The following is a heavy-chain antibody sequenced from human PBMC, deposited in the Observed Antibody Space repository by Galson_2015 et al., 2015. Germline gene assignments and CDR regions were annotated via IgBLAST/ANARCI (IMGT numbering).Heavy chain of an antibody. D-gene: IGHD1-1*01. CDR1: GFTFSSYW. V-gene: IGHV3-7*03. CDR3: ASRTTGTTSNSYYYGMDV. Sequence: SLRLSCAASGFTFSSYWMSWVRQAPGKGLEWVANIKQDGSEEYYVDSVKGRFTISRDNAKKSLYLQMNSLRAEDTAVYYCASRTTGTTSNSYYYGMDVWGQGTTVTVSS. J-gene: IGHJ6*02. CDR2: IKQDGSEE.